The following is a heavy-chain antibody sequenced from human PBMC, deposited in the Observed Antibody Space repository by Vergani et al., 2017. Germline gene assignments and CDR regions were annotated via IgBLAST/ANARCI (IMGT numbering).Heavy chain of an antibody. Sequence: QVQLVQSGAEVKKPGASVKVSCKASGHTFTGYYMHWVRQAPGQGLEWMGWINPNSGGTNYAQKFQGRVTMTRDTSISTAYMELSRLRSDDTAVYYCAREVWGNDYYYYYMDVWGKGTTVTVSS. J-gene: IGHJ6*03. D-gene: IGHD3-16*01. V-gene: IGHV1-2*02. CDR1: GHTFTGYY. CDR3: AREVWGNDYYYYYMDV. CDR2: INPNSGGT.